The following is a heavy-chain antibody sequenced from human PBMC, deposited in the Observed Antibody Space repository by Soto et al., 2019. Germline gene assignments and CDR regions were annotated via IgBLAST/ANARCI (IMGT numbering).Heavy chain of an antibody. D-gene: IGHD6-19*01. V-gene: IGHV3-49*05. CDR2: VRSKAYGGTS. Sequence: EVQVVESGGDLVKPGQSLRLSCTASGFTFGDYAMSWFRQAPGKGLEWVGVVRSKAYGGTSDYAASVKGRFTISRDDSKSIAYLQMNTLRTEDTAVYYCSRYTYTSRYSYYGMDVWGHGTIVTVSS. CDR1: GFTFGDYA. J-gene: IGHJ6*02. CDR3: SRYTYTSRYSYYGMDV.